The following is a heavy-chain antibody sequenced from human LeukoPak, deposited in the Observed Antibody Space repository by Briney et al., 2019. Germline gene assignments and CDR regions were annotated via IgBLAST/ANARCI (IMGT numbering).Heavy chain of an antibody. J-gene: IGHJ4*02. D-gene: IGHD1-26*01. CDR1: GFYFANYA. CDR2: TVGGGSPNT. V-gene: IGHV3-23*01. Sequence: GGSLRLSCAASGFYFANYAMSWVRQAPGKGLEWVSATVGGGSPNTYHADSVKGRFTISRDNSKNTLFLQMNNLRVDDTAVYYCAKDTKWELNAYYIDYWGQGTLVTVSS. CDR3: AKDTKWELNAYYIDY.